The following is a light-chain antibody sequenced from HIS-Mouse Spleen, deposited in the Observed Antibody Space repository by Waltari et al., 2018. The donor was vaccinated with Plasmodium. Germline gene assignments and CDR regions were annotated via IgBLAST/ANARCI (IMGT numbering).Light chain of an antibody. J-gene: IGKJ1*01. CDR3: QQYNNWPRT. V-gene: IGKV3-15*01. CDR1: QSVSSN. Sequence: EIVMTQSPATLSVSPGERATLSCRASQSVSSNLAWYQQKPGQAPRFLIYGASTRATGIPARFSGSGSGTEFTLTISSMQSEDFAVYYCQQYNNWPRTFGQGTKVKIK. CDR2: GAS.